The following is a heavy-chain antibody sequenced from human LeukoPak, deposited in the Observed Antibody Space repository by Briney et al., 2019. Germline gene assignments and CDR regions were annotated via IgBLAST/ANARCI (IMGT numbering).Heavy chain of an antibody. CDR1: GFTFSSYG. D-gene: IGHD3-22*01. Sequence: GRSLRLSCAASGFTFSSYGMHWVRQAPGKGLEWEAVISYDGSNKYYADSVKGRFTISRDNSKNTLYLQMNSLRAEDTAVYYCAKEPGVSSGYADYWGQGTLVTVSS. CDR3: AKEPGVSSGYADY. V-gene: IGHV3-30*18. J-gene: IGHJ4*02. CDR2: ISYDGSNK.